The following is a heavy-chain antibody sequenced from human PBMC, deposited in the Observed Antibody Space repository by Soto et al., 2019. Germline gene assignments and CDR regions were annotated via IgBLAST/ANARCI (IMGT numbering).Heavy chain of an antibody. CDR3: GGQDYGAKEYYFEN. CDR2: IYYIGNT. D-gene: IGHD4-17*01. J-gene: IGHJ4*02. CDR1: NGSISSRSSY. V-gene: IGHV4-39*01. Sequence: QLQLQESGSGLVKPSETLSLTCIVSNGSISSRSSYWGWIRQTPGKGLEWIGSIYYIGNTYYNPSHKSRVTISIDTSKTQFSLKMNSVTAADTAVYFCGGQDYGAKEYYFENWGQGALVTVSS.